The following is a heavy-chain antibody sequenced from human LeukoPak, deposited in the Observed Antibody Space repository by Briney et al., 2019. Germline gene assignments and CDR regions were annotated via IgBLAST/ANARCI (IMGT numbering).Heavy chain of an antibody. CDR2: IYYTGST. CDR3: ATPKAAGSYYGMDV. J-gene: IGHJ6*02. V-gene: IGHV4-30-4*01. Sequence: SQTLSLTCTVSGDSITNSNFYWSWVRQPPGEGLEWIGYIYYTGSTYYNPSLKSRLTISVDTSKNQFSLKLSSVTAADTAVYYCATPKAAGSYYGMDVWGQGTTVTVSS. D-gene: IGHD6-13*01. CDR1: GDSITNSNFY.